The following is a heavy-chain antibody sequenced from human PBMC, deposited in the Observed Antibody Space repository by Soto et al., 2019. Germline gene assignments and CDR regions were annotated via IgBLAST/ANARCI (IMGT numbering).Heavy chain of an antibody. CDR1: GFTFSSYA. D-gene: IGHD3-22*01. Sequence: EVQLLESGGGLVQPGGSLRLSCAASGFTFSSYAMSWVRQAPGKGLEWVSAISGSGGSTYYADSVKGRFTISRDNSKNTLYLQMNRLRAEDTAVYYCAKDRYYYDSSGYYPSAYFDYWGQGTLVTVSS. CDR2: ISGSGGST. J-gene: IGHJ4*02. V-gene: IGHV3-23*01. CDR3: AKDRYYYDSSGYYPSAYFDY.